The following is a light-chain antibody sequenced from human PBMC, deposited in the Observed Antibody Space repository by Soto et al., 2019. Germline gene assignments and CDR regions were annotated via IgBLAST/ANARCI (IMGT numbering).Light chain of an antibody. CDR3: QQYYSTPFT. CDR2: WAS. V-gene: IGKV4-1*01. CDR1: QSVLYSSNNKNY. J-gene: IGKJ3*01. Sequence: DIVMTQSPDSLAVSLGERATINCKSSQSVLYSSNNKNYLAWYQQKPGQPPKLLIYWASTRESVVPDRFSGSGSGTDFTLTSSSLQAEYVAVYYCQQYYSTPFTFGPGTKVDIK.